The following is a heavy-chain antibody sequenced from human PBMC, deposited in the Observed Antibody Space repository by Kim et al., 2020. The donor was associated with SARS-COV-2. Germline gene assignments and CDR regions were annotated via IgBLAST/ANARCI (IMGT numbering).Heavy chain of an antibody. CDR1: GGSFSGYY. D-gene: IGHD2-15*01. CDR2: INHSGST. Sequence: SETLSLTCAVYGGSFSGYYWSWIRQPPGKGLEWIGEINHSGSTNYNPSLKSRVTISVDTSKNQFSLKLSSVTAADTAVYYCASGPRMLDVWGQGTTVTVSS. CDR3: ASGPRMLDV. J-gene: IGHJ6*02. V-gene: IGHV4-34*01.